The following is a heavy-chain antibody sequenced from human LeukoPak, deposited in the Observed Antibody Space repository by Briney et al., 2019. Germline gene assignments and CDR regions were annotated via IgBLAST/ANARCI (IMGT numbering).Heavy chain of an antibody. CDR3: ARHSRAGYYYDSSGYNHFDY. J-gene: IGHJ4*02. CDR2: IIPIFGTA. CDR1: GGTFSSYS. V-gene: IGHV1-69*01. Sequence: ASLKVSCKASGGTFSSYSISWVRQAPGQGLEWMGGIIPIFGTANNAHKFQGRGTLTADESTSTAYMELSSLRSEDTAVYYCARHSRAGYYYDSSGYNHFDYWGEGGQVTVSS. D-gene: IGHD3-22*01.